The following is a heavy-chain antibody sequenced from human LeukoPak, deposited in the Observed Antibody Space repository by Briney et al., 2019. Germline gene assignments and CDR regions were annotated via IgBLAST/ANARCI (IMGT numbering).Heavy chain of an antibody. CDR2: IKQDGSEK. D-gene: IGHD6-19*01. CDR3: ARGSGRGALVAGTFDY. Sequence: GGSLRLSCAASGFTFSSYWMSWVRQAPGKGLEWVADIKQDGSEKYYVDSVKGRFTISRDNAKNPLYLQMNSLRAEDTAVYYCARGSGRGALVAGTFDYWGQGTLVTVSS. J-gene: IGHJ4*02. CDR1: GFTFSSYW. V-gene: IGHV3-7*01.